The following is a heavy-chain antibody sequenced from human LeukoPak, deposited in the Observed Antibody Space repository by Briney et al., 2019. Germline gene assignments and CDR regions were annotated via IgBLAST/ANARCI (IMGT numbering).Heavy chain of an antibody. D-gene: IGHD3-10*01. CDR1: GFTFSNYN. CDR2: ISSGGTYI. Sequence: PGGSLRLSCAASGFTFSNYNMNWVRQAPGKGLEWVSCISSGGTYIYYADSVKGRFTISRDNAKNSLYLQMNSLRAEDTAVYYCARGMGDYYGSGSYYNCYMDVWGKGTTVTISS. V-gene: IGHV3-21*01. CDR3: ARGMGDYYGSGSYYNCYMDV. J-gene: IGHJ6*03.